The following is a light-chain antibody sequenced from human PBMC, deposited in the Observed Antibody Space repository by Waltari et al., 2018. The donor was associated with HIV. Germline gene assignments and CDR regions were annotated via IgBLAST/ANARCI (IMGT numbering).Light chain of an antibody. Sequence: DIVMTQSPDSLAVSLGERATMSCRSGRSLLYSSKNRNYLAWYQHKSGQPPKLLVSWASAQESGVPERFSGNGSGTDFTLTISSLQAEDVAVYYCQQFFSLPATFGQGTKVEIK. J-gene: IGKJ1*01. CDR1: RSLLYSSKNRNY. CDR3: QQFFSLPAT. V-gene: IGKV4-1*01. CDR2: WAS.